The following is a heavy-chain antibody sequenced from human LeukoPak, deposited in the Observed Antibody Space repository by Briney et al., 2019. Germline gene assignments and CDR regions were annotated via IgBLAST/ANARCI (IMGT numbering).Heavy chain of an antibody. J-gene: IGHJ4*02. CDR3: AKDPEGYSGYDPRAY. D-gene: IGHD5-12*01. CDR1: GFTVSSNY. CDR2: VYGGDTT. V-gene: IGHV3-66*02. Sequence: GGSLRLSCAASGFTVSSNYMTWVRQAPGKGLEWVSVVYGGDTTYYADSVKGRFTISRDNSKNTLYLQMNSLRAEDTAVYYCAKDPEGYSGYDPRAYWGQGTLVTVSS.